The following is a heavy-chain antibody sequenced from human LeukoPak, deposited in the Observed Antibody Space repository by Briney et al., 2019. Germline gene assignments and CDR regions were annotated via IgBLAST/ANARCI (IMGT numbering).Heavy chain of an antibody. D-gene: IGHD5-12*01. CDR3: ARTNRGYSGYDWDY. Sequence: SGPTLVNPTQPLTLTCTFSGFSLSTSGMCVSWIRQPPGKALEWLTLIDWDDDKYYSTSLKTRLTISKDTSKNQVVLTMTNMDPVDTATYYCARTNRGYSGYDWDYWGQGTLVTVSS. V-gene: IGHV2-70*01. J-gene: IGHJ4*02. CDR1: GFSLSTSGMC. CDR2: IDWDDDK.